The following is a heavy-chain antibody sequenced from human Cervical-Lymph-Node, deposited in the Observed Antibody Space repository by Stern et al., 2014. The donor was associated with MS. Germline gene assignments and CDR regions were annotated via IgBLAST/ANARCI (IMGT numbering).Heavy chain of an antibody. Sequence: QVQLVQSGGGVVQPGRSLRVSCVASGFIFTNHGFSWVRQAPGKGLAWVAPISYDGGEAQYADSVKGRFFASGGNSNNTLYLEMNSLKTDDTAMCFCVKDAILVWCGYPPGDSWGQGTLVTVSS. CDR2: ISYDGGEA. J-gene: IGHJ4*02. CDR3: VKDAILVWCGYPPGDS. D-gene: IGHD3-3*01. CDR1: GFIFTNHG. V-gene: IGHV3-30*18.